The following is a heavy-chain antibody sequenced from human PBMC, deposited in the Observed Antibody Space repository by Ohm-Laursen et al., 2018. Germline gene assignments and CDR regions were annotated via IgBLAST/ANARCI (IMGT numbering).Heavy chain of an antibody. CDR3: AREGGYDSPGNYYGMDV. D-gene: IGHD5-12*01. CDR2: ISSSSSYI. V-gene: IGHV3-21*01. Sequence: SLRLSCAASGFTFSSYSMTWVRQAPGKGLEWVSSISSSSSYIYYAGSVKGRFTISRNNAKNSLYLQMNSLRAEDTAVYYCAREGGYDSPGNYYGMDVWGQGTTVTVSS. CDR1: GFTFSSYS. J-gene: IGHJ6*02.